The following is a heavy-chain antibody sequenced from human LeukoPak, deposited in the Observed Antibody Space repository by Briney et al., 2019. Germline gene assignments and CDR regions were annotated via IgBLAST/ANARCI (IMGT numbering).Heavy chain of an antibody. CDR3: ARTTAFDY. CDR2: ISRSSSTV. V-gene: IGHV3-48*02. CDR1: GFTFSSYN. Sequence: PGGSLRLSCAASGFTFSSYNMNWVRQAPGKGLEWVSYISRSSSTVYYADSVKGRFTISRDNAKNSLYLQMNSLRDVDTAVYYCARTTAFDYWGQGTLVTVSS. D-gene: IGHD2-21*02. J-gene: IGHJ4*02.